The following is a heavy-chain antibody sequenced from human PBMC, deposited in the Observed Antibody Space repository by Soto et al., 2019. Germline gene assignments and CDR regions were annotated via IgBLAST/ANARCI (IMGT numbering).Heavy chain of an antibody. D-gene: IGHD3-22*01. V-gene: IGHV3-53*04. CDR3: AKSRGYYYDSSGYYYPIYYYYGMDV. CDR2: IYSGGST. J-gene: IGHJ6*02. Sequence: GGSLRLSCAASGFTVSSNYMSWVRQAPGKGLEWVSVIYSGGSTYYADSVKGRFTISRHNSKNTLYLQMNSLRAEDTAVYYCAKSRGYYYDSSGYYYPIYYYYGMDVWGQGTTVTVSS. CDR1: GFTVSSNY.